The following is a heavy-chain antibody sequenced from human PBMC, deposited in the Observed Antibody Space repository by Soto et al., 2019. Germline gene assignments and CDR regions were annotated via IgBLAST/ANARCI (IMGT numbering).Heavy chain of an antibody. V-gene: IGHV4-31*03. CDR3: ARDPGGSRGAANWFDP. J-gene: IGHJ5*02. CDR1: GGSISSGGYY. CDR2: IYYSGST. D-gene: IGHD1-26*01. Sequence: SETLSLTCTVSGGSISSGGYYWSWIRQHPGKGLEWIGYIYYSGSTYYNPSLKSRVTISVDTSKNQFSLKLSSVTAADTAVYYCARDPGGSRGAANWFDPWGQGTLVTVSS.